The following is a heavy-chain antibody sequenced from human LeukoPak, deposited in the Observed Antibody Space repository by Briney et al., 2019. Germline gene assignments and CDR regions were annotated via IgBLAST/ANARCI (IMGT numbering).Heavy chain of an antibody. D-gene: IGHD2-8*01. V-gene: IGHV3-23*01. Sequence: GGSLRLSCVASGFTFSYYYMSWVRQAPGKGLEWVSAISGSGGSTYYADSVKGRFTISRDNSKNTLYLQMNSLRAEDTAVYYSARDIVLMVYADSLNAFGIWGQGTMVTVSS. J-gene: IGHJ3*02. CDR2: ISGSGGST. CDR1: GFTFSYYY. CDR3: ARDIVLMVYADSLNAFGI.